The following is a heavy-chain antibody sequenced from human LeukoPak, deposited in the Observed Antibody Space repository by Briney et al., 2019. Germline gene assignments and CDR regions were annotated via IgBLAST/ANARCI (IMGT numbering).Heavy chain of an antibody. CDR2: ISTSGSYT. J-gene: IGHJ4*02. V-gene: IGHV3-21*01. CDR3: SRAEYSSSTRKHSFDY. CDR1: EFSFSGYS. D-gene: IGHD6-6*01. Sequence: GGSLRLPCAASEFSFSGYSMNWVRQAPGKGLEWVSSISTSGSYTYYADSVKGRFSISRDNAKNSLYLQMNSLRAEDTAVYYCSRAEYSSSTRKHSFDYWGQGTLVTVSS.